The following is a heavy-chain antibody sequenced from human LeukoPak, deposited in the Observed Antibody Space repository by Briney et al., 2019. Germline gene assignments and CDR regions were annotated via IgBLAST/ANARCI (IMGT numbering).Heavy chain of an antibody. CDR2: VNPNGGRT. CDR3: AGSLPYFWSGIDY. D-gene: IGHD3-3*01. CDR1: GYTFTSYD. Sequence: ASVKVSCKASGYTFTSYDINWVRQATGQGLEWLGIVNPNGGRTAYAQNFQGRVSMTRDTSTTTVYMELSSLRSDDTAVYYCAGSLPYFWSGIDYWGQGTLVTVSS. J-gene: IGHJ4*02. V-gene: IGHV1-46*01.